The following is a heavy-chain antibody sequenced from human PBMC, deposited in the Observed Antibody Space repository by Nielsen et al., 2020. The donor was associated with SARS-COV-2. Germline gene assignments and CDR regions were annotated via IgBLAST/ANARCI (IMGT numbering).Heavy chain of an antibody. J-gene: IGHJ6*02. D-gene: IGHD3-10*01. CDR1: GFTFSSYA. V-gene: IGHV3-30*04. CDR2: ISYDASNK. Sequence: GESLKISCAASGFTFSSYAMHWVRQAPGKGLEWVAVISYDASNKYYADSVKGRFTISRDNSKNTLYLQMNSLRAEDTAVYYCARGDYYGSGSYSYYYGMDVWGQGTTVTVSS. CDR3: ARGDYYGSGSYSYYYGMDV.